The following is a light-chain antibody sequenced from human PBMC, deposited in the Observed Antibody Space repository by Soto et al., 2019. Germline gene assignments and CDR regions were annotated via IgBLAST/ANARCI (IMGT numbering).Light chain of an antibody. J-gene: IGKJ4*01. CDR1: RGIGSW. CDR3: QQVDSFPLT. Sequence: DIQMTQSPSSVSASVGDRVTITCRASRGIGSWLAWYQLRPGQAPRLLIYSVSILLSWVPSRFSGSGSGTDFTLTISSLQPEDSASYYCQQVDSFPLTFGGGTKVQIK. V-gene: IGKV1-12*01. CDR2: SVS.